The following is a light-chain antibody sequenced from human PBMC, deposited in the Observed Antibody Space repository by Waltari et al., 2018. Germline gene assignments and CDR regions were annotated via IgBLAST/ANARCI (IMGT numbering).Light chain of an antibody. V-gene: IGKV2-30*02. Sequence: DVVMTQSPLSLPVTLGQPASISCRSSQSLIHSDGNTSLNWFQQRPGQSPRRLIYKVSKRESGVPDRFSGSGSGTDFTLKISRVEAEDVGFYYCMQSTQWPRTFGQGTKVEIK. CDR2: KVS. CDR1: QSLIHSDGNTS. J-gene: IGKJ1*01. CDR3: MQSTQWPRT.